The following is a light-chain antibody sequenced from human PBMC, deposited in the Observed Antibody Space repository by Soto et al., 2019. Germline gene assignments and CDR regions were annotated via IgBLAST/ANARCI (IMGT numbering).Light chain of an antibody. J-gene: IGKJ1*01. CDR3: QKYNSGLWT. CDR2: AAS. CDR1: QDIGNY. Sequence: DIQMTQSPSSLSASVGDRVTITCRATQDIGNYLTWYQQKPGKSPTLLIYAASALQPGVPSRFSGSGSGTDFTLTISSLQPEDVATYYCQKYNSGLWTFGQGTKVEIK. V-gene: IGKV1-27*01.